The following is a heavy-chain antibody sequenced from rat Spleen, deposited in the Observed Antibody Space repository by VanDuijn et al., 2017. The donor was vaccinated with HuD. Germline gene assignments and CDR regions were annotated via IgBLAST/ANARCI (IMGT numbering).Heavy chain of an antibody. CDR3: ARHDYGGYSAFFAY. D-gene: IGHD1-11*01. Sequence: EVQLVESGGGLVQPGRSLKLSCTASGFTFSIHDMAWVRQAPTKGLEWIASISSGGGNTYYRDSVKGRFTISRDNAKNTQYLQMDSLRSEDTASYYCARHDYGGYSAFFAYWGQGTLVTVSS. CDR1: GFTFSIHD. CDR2: ISSGGGNT. J-gene: IGHJ3*01. V-gene: IGHV5S13*01.